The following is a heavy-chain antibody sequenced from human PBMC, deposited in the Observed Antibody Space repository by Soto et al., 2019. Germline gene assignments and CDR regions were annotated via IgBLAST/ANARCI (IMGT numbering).Heavy chain of an antibody. D-gene: IGHD3-10*01. J-gene: IGHJ4*02. CDR1: GFSLSTRGMC. CDR2: IDLDDDK. CDR3: ARGVGDLLWKARPYYFDY. Sequence: FGPTVVNPTQTLTLTCPFSGFSLSTRGMCVRWLRQPPGKALEWLALIDLDDDKYYSTSLKTRLNISKDTSKNQVVLTMTNMDPVDTATYYCARGVGDLLWKARPYYFDYWGQGTLVTVSS. V-gene: IGHV2-70*01.